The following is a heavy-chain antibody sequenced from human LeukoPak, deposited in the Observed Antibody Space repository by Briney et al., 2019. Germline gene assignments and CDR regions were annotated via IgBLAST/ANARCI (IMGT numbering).Heavy chain of an antibody. J-gene: IGHJ4*02. Sequence: SETLSLTCTVSGVSISTYYWSWIRQTPGKGLEWIGYIYYSGSTNYNPSLKSRVTISVDTSKNQFSLKVNSVTAADTAVYYCARGTHSSSPIPLDYWGQGTLVTVSS. CDR2: IYYSGST. D-gene: IGHD6-6*01. CDR3: ARGTHSSSPIPLDY. CDR1: GVSISTYY. V-gene: IGHV4-59*01.